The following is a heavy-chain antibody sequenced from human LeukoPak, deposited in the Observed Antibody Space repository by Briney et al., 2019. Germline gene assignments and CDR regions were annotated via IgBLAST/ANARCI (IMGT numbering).Heavy chain of an antibody. J-gene: IGHJ6*03. V-gene: IGHV3-15*01. CDR2: IKSKTDGGTT. CDR3: TTVSYNWNYGYYYYYMDV. Sequence: GGSLRLSCVASGFTVSTNYMSWVRQAPGKGLEWVGRIKSKTDGGTTDYAAPVKGRFTISRDDSKNTLYLQMNSLKTEDTAVYYCTTVSYNWNYGYYYYYMDVWGKGTTVTVSS. D-gene: IGHD1-7*01. CDR1: GFTVSTNY.